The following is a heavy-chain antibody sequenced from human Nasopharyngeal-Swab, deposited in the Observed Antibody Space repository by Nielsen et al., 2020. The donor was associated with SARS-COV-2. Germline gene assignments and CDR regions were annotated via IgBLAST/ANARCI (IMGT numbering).Heavy chain of an antibody. CDR1: GGSFSGNY. CDR2: INHGGST. Sequence: SETLSLPCGVYGGSFSGNYWSWIRQPPGKGLEWIGEINHGGSTNYNPSLKSRVTISVDTSKNQISLKLRSVTAADTAVYYCARSPYVWGSYRDYWGQGTLVTVSS. CDR3: ARSPYVWGSYRDY. J-gene: IGHJ4*02. V-gene: IGHV4-34*01. D-gene: IGHD3-16*02.